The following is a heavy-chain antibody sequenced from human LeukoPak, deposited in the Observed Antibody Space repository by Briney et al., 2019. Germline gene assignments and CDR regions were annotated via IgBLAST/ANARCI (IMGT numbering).Heavy chain of an antibody. J-gene: IGHJ4*02. CDR2: ITTSDGNT. V-gene: IGHV3-23*01. Sequence: GGSLRLSCAASGFNLSINYMSWVRQAPGKGLEWVSTITTSDGNTYYADSVKGRFTVSRDNSKNTLYLQMNSLRAEDTAVYYCAKDGGLWVSAHWGDSWGRGTLVTVSS. CDR3: AKDGGLWVSAHWGDS. D-gene: IGHD7-27*01. CDR1: GFNLSINY.